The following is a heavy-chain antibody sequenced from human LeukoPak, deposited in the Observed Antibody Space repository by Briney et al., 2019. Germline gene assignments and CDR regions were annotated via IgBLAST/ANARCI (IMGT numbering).Heavy chain of an antibody. V-gene: IGHV4-4*02. Sequence: SETLSLTCAVSGGSISSSNWWSWVRQPPGKGLEWIGEIYHSGSTNYNPSLKSRVTISVDKSKNQFSLKLSSVTAADTAVYYCARDGYGDYYGMDVWGQGTTVTVSS. CDR3: ARDGYGDYYGMDV. D-gene: IGHD4-17*01. CDR1: GGSISSSNW. J-gene: IGHJ6*02. CDR2: IYHSGST.